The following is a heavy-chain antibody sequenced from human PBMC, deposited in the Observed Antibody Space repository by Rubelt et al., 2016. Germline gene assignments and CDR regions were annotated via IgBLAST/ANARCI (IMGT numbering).Heavy chain of an antibody. CDR1: GYTFTSYG. V-gene: IGHV1-69*13. CDR3: ARGGGNAFDI. D-gene: IGHD3-16*01. J-gene: IGHJ3*02. Sequence: QVQLVQSGAEVKKPGASVKVSCKASGYTFTSYGISWVRQAPGQGLEWMGGIIPIFGTANYARIFAGRVRITADEATSTADMELSSRGAEDTAVYYCARGGGNAFDIWGQGTMVTVSS. CDR2: IIPIFGTA.